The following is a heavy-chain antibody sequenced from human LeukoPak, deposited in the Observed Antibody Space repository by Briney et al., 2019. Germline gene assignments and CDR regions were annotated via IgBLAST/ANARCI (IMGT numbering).Heavy chain of an antibody. D-gene: IGHD6-13*01. CDR1: GGSISSSSYY. J-gene: IGHJ5*02. Sequence: SETLSLTCTVPGGSISSSSYYWGWIRQPPGKGLEWIGSIYYSGSPYYNPSLKSRVTISVDTSKNQFSLKLSSVTAADTAVYYCARQAGAAAGIVAGWFDPWGQGTLVTVSS. CDR2: IYYSGSP. V-gene: IGHV4-39*01. CDR3: ARQAGAAAGIVAGWFDP.